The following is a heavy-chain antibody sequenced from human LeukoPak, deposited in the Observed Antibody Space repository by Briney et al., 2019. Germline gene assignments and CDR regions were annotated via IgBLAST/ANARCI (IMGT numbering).Heavy chain of an antibody. V-gene: IGHV4-31*03. CDR3: ARDLYYGYVNWFDT. Sequence: SETLSLTCSVSGGSISRGGYYWTWIRQHPGKGLEWIGHIHHSGSTDYNPSLQSRVIISMDTSENQFSLKLRSVTAADTAVYYCARDLYYGYVNWFDTGGQGNAVTLS. D-gene: IGHD3-16*01. CDR1: GGSISRGGYY. CDR2: IHHSGST. J-gene: IGHJ5*02.